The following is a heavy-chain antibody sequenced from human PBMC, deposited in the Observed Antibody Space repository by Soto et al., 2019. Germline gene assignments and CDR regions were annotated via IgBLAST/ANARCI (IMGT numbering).Heavy chain of an antibody. V-gene: IGHV4-31*03. CDR1: GASISRDDYY. CDR3: ASALTGDYVGFDY. D-gene: IGHD3-9*01. Sequence: QVQLQESGPGLVKPSQTLSLTCSVSGASISRDDYYWSWIRQHPGKGLEWIAYIYSSGNSYYNPSLSSRVAISLDTSKNQFSLRLSSVTAADTGVCYCASALTGDYVGFDYWGQGTPATVSS. J-gene: IGHJ4*02. CDR2: IYSSGNS.